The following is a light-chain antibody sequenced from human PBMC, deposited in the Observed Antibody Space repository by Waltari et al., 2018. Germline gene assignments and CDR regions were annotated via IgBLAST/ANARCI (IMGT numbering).Light chain of an antibody. J-gene: IGKJ1*01. CDR3: QQYATSWT. Sequence: EIVLTQSPGTLSLSPGARATLSCRASQLVSINYLARDQQKPGQAPRLLIYGASSRATGIPDRFSGSGSGTDFTLTISRLEPEDFAVYYCQQYATSWTFGQGTKVEIK. V-gene: IGKV3-20*01. CDR2: GAS. CDR1: QLVSINY.